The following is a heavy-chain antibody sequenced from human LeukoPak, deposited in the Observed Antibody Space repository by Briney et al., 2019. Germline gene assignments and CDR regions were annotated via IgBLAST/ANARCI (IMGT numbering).Heavy chain of an antibody. V-gene: IGHV4-61*01. D-gene: IGHD3-16*01. CDR2: IYYSGST. Sequence: SETLSLTCTVSGGSVSSGSYYWSWIRQPPGKGLEWIGYIYYSGSTNYNPSLKSRVTISVDTSKNQFSLKLSSVTAADTAVYYCARVLDLSKRGLDAFDIWGQGTMVTVSS. CDR1: GGSVSSGSYY. CDR3: ARVLDLSKRGLDAFDI. J-gene: IGHJ3*02.